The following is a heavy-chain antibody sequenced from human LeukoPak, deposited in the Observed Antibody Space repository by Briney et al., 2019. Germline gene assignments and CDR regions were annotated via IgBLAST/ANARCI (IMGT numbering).Heavy chain of an antibody. CDR1: GFIFSSYS. V-gene: IGHV3-21*01. CDR2: ISSSSSYI. CDR3: ATRRDYGDYGGY. D-gene: IGHD4-17*01. J-gene: IGHJ4*02. Sequence: GGSLRLSCAASGFIFSSYSMKWVRQAPGKGLEWVSSISSSSSYIYYADSVKGRFTISRDNAKKSLYLQMNSLRAEDTAVYYCATRRDYGDYGGYWGQGTLVTVSS.